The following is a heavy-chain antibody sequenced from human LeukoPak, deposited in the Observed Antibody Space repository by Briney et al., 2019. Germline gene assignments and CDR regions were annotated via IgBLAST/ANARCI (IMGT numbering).Heavy chain of an antibody. V-gene: IGHV4-59*01. J-gene: IGHJ5*02. CDR1: GGSISSYY. D-gene: IGHD3-16*01. CDR2: IYCSGST. CDR3: ARGGVGSWFDP. Sequence: SETLSLTCTVSGGSISSYYWSWIRQPPGKGLEWIGYIYCSGSTNYNPSLKSRVTISVDTSKNQFSLKLSSVTAADTAVYYCARGGVGSWFDPWGQGTLVIVSS.